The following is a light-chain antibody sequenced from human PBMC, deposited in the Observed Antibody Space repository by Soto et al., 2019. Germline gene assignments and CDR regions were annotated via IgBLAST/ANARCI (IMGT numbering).Light chain of an antibody. CDR2: EES. CDR1: QAITNN. J-gene: IGKJ4*01. Sequence: DIHLTQSPSSLSASVGDKVTITCRASQAITNNSAWYQQKPGNPPRLLIYEESTLHSEVPSRFSGRIVGTLFIHTISSLQPEDFATYYSQQVNSFPRTFGGGTKVEIK. CDR3: QQVNSFPRT. V-gene: IGKV1-9*01.